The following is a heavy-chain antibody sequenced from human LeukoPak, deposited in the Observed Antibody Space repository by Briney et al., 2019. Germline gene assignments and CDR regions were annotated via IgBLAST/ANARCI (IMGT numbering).Heavy chain of an antibody. CDR3: AKDGGSGVVVPAGRHNWFDP. J-gene: IGHJ5*02. CDR1: GFTFSSYA. D-gene: IGHD2-2*01. V-gene: IGHV3-23*01. CDR2: ISGSGGST. Sequence: GGSLRLSCAASGFTFSSYAMSWVRQAPGKGLEWVSAISGSGGSTYYADSVKGRFTISRDNSKNTLYLQMNSLRAEDTAVYYRAKDGGSGVVVPAGRHNWFDPWGQGTLVTVSS.